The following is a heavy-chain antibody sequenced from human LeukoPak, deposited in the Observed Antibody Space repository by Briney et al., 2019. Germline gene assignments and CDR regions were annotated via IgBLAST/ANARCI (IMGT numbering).Heavy chain of an antibody. J-gene: IGHJ5*02. CDR1: GDSVSSNSAT. Sequence: SQTLSLTCVISGDSVSSNSATWNWIRQSPSRGLEWLGRTLYRSKWHHHYAASVKSRVTVNPYTSKNQFSLQLNSLTPEDTAVYYCARSPLGSDWFDPWGQGTLVTVSS. CDR3: ARSPLGSDWFDP. CDR2: TLYRSKWHH. V-gene: IGHV6-1*01.